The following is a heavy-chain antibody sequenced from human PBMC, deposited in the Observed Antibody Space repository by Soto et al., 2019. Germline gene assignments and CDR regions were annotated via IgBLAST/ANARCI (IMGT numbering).Heavy chain of an antibody. D-gene: IGHD2-21*01. Sequence: LSLTCAVYGVSFSGYYWSWIRQPPGKGLEWNGELNHSGCTNYNPSLKSRGTISVETCKNQFSLNLSSVTAADTAAHYCAQHIVSYYYYYWDVIRQLTTGTVSS. CDR3: AQHIVSYYYYYWDV. J-gene: IGHJ6*01. V-gene: IGHV4-34*01. CDR1: GVSFSGYY. CDR2: LNHSGCT.